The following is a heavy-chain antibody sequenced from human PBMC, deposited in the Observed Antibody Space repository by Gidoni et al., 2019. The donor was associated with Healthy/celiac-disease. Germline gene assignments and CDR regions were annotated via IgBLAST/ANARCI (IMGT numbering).Heavy chain of an antibody. CDR2: IYYSGST. Sequence: QVHLHESRPGLVKPPETLSLTCTVPGGSMRSYYWSWIRQPPGKGLEWIGYIYYSGSTNYNPALKSRVRISVDTSKNQFSLKLSSVTAAETAVYYCARSRTYYTAFDIWGQGTMVTVSS. J-gene: IGHJ3*02. D-gene: IGHD1-26*01. V-gene: IGHV4-59*01. CDR3: ARSRTYYTAFDI. CDR1: GGSMRSYY.